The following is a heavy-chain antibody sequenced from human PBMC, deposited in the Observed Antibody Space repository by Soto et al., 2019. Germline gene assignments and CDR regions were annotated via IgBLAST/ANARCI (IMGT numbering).Heavy chain of an antibody. CDR2: ISYDGSNK. V-gene: IGHV3-30-3*01. CDR1: GFTFSSYA. Sequence: QVQLVESGGGVVQPGRSLRLSCAASGFTFSSYAMHWVRQAPGKGLEWVAVISYDGSNKYYADSVKGRFTISRDNSKNTMYKKMNSLRDEDRAVFYCARRMGMPYYDFWGGSDKTGYFDYWGQGTLVTVSS. J-gene: IGHJ4*02. CDR3: ARRMGMPYYDFWGGSDKTGYFDY. D-gene: IGHD3-3*01.